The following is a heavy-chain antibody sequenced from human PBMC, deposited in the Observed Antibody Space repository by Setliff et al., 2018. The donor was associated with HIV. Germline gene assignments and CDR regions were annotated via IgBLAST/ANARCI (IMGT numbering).Heavy chain of an antibody. J-gene: IGHJ4*02. CDR3: ARFPNPSQIVVVMPPDY. Sequence: ASVKVSCKASGYSFTSYGISWVRQAPGQGLEWMGWISAYNGNKNYAQKIQDRLTMTTDTSTSTAYMELRSLRSEDTAVYYCARFPNPSQIVVVMPPDYWGQGTLVTVSS. CDR1: GYSFTSYG. CDR2: ISAYNGNK. V-gene: IGHV1-18*01. D-gene: IGHD3-22*01.